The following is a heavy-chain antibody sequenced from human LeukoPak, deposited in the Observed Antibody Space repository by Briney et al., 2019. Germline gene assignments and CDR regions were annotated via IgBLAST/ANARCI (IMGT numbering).Heavy chain of an antibody. V-gene: IGHV4-59*01. CDR2: IYYSGST. Sequence: ASETLSLTCTVSGGSISSYYWSWIRQPPGKGPEWIGYIYYSGSTNYNPSLKSRVTISVDTSKNQFSLKLSSVTAADTAVYYCARAGDSSGYYLFWGQGTLVTVSS. D-gene: IGHD3-22*01. CDR1: GGSISSYY. CDR3: ARAGDSSGYYLF. J-gene: IGHJ4*02.